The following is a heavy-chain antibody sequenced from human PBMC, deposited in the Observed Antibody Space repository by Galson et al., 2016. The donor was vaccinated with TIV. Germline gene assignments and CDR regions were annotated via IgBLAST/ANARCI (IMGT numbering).Heavy chain of an antibody. J-gene: IGHJ4*02. V-gene: IGHV3-66*02. CDR3: VRDKGDQIMAY. D-gene: IGHD2-21*02. CDR1: GFTFGSYA. Sequence: SLRLSCAASGFTFGSYALHWVRQAPGKGLEWVSLIFTGGSRYYADSVEGRFTIFRDNSKNTVDLQMDSLRPEDTALYYCVRDKGDQIMAYWGQGTLVAVSS. CDR2: IFTGGSR.